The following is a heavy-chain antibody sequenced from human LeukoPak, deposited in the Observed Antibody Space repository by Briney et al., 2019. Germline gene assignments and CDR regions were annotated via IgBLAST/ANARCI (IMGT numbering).Heavy chain of an antibody. D-gene: IGHD3-22*01. CDR3: ARDRRHYYDSSGYHAFDY. Sequence: ASVKVSCKASGYTFTGYYIHWMRQAPGQGLEWMGWINPNSGGTNYAQKFQGRVTMTRDTSISTAYMELSRLRSDDTAVYYCARDRRHYYDSSGYHAFDYWGQGTLVTVSS. CDR1: GYTFTGYY. J-gene: IGHJ4*02. CDR2: INPNSGGT. V-gene: IGHV1-2*02.